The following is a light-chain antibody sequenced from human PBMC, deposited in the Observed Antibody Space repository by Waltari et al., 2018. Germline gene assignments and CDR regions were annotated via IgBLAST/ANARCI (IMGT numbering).Light chain of an antibody. CDR1: QSVTSNY. CDR3: QQYASSRT. J-gene: IGKJ1*01. CDR2: GVS. Sequence: LSCRARQSVTSNYLAWYQQKPGQAPRLLIYGVSSRATGVPDRFSGGGSGTEFTLTITRLEPEDFAVYYCQQYASSRTFGQGT. V-gene: IGKV3-20*01.